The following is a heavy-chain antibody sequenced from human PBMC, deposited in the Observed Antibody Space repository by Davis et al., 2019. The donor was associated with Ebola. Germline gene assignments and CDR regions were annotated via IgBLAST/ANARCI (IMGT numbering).Heavy chain of an antibody. V-gene: IGHV4-34*01. D-gene: IGHD4-17*01. CDR3: RSAVTPH. CDR1: GGSISSYY. J-gene: IGHJ4*02. Sequence: MPSETLSLSCTASGGSISSYYWSWIRQPPGTGLEWIGEINHSGSTNYNPSPKSRVTISVDTSKNQFSLKLSSVTAADTAVYYCRSAVTPHWGQGTLVTVSS. CDR2: INHSGST.